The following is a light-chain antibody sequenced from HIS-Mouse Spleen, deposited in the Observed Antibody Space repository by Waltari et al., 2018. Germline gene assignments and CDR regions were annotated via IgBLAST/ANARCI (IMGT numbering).Light chain of an antibody. Sequence: QSALTQPASVSGSPGQSITISCTGTSSDVGGHNYVSWYQQHPAKAPKLMIYDVSNRPSGVSNRFSGSKSGNTASLTISGLQAEDEADYYCSSYTSSSFNVVFGGGTKLTVL. V-gene: IGLV2-14*03. CDR2: DVS. CDR1: SSDVGGHNY. J-gene: IGLJ2*01. CDR3: SSYTSSSFNVV.